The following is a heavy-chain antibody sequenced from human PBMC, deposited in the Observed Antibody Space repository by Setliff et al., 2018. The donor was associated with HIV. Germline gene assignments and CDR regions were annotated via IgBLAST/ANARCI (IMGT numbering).Heavy chain of an antibody. V-gene: IGHV1-46*01. CDR3: ATSPRGTYYDILTGLPRGYFDP. CDR1: RYTFTNYY. J-gene: IGHJ5*02. CDR2: INPSGGST. Sequence: GASVKVSCKASRYTFTNYYVHWVRQAPGQGLEWMGIINPSGGSTSYAQKFQGRVTMTRDTSTSTVYMELSSLRSEDTAVYYCATSPRGTYYDILTGLPRGYFDPWGQGTLVTVS. D-gene: IGHD3-9*01.